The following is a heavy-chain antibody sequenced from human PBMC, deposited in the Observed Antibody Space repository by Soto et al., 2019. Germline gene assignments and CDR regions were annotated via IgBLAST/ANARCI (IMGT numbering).Heavy chain of an antibody. CDR3: AREQLDYHHYYYYYYMDV. CDR2: INPNSGGT. D-gene: IGHD6-6*01. J-gene: IGHJ6*03. CDR1: GYTFTGYY. V-gene: IGHV1-2*04. Sequence: ASVKVSCKASGYTFTGYYMHWVRQAPGQGLEWMGWINPNSGGTNYAQKVQGWVTMTRATSISTAYMELSRLRSDDTAVYYCAREQLDYHHYYYYYYMDVWGKGTTVTVSS.